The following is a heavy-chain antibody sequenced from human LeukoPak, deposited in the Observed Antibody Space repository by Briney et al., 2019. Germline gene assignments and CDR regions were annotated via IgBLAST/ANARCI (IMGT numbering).Heavy chain of an antibody. D-gene: IGHD1-26*01. CDR2: ISSSGAKT. J-gene: IGHJ4*02. Sequence: GGSLRLSCAASGFTFSSYSMNWVRQAPGKGLQWVSSISSSGAKTYYADSVKGRVTISRDNAKNSLYLQMNSLRAEDTAVYYCAREGSGSRLYYFDYWGQGTLVTVSS. CDR3: AREGSGSRLYYFDY. CDR1: GFTFSSYS. V-gene: IGHV3-21*01.